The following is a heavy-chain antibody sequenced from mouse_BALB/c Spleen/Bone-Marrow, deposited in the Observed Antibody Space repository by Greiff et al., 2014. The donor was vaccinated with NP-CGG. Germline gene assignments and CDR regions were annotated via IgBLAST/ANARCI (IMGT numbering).Heavy chain of an antibody. J-gene: IGHJ3*01. Sequence: VQLQQSGAELMKPGASVKISCKATGYTFSSYWIEWVKQRPGHGLEWIGEILPGSGSTNYNEKFKGMATFTADTSSNTAYMQLSSLTSEDSAVYYCARTYYAYAWFVYWGQGTLVTVSA. CDR3: ARTYYAYAWFVY. CDR2: ILPGSGST. V-gene: IGHV1-9*01. D-gene: IGHD2-9*01. CDR1: GYTFSSYW.